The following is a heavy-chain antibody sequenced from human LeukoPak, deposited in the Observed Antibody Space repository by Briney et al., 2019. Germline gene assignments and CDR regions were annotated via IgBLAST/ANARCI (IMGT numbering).Heavy chain of an antibody. J-gene: IGHJ3*02. CDR3: ARERYYGSGSYYVWHTAGRAFDI. CDR2: IYPSGGSK. CDR1: GYTFTSYY. V-gene: IGHV1-46*01. D-gene: IGHD3-10*01. Sequence: ASVKVSCKASGYTFTSYYMHWVRQAPGQGLEWMGIIYPSGGSKSYAQKLQGRVTMTRDTSTSTVYMELSSLRSEDTAVYYCARERYYGSGSYYVWHTAGRAFDIWGQGTMVTVSS.